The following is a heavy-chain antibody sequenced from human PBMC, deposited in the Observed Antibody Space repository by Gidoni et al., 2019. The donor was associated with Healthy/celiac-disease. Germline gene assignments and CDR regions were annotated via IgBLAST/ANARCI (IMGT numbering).Heavy chain of an antibody. J-gene: IGHJ6*02. CDR2: ISWDGGST. V-gene: IGHV3-43D*03. Sequence: EVQLVEHGGVVVQPGGSLRLSCAASGFTFDDYAMHWVRQAPGKGLEWVSLISWDGGSTYYADSVKGRFTISRDNSKNSLYLQMNSLRAEDTALYYCAKDFRLREWLLSPNTRDYYGMDVWGQGTTVTVSS. CDR1: GFTFDDYA. CDR3: AKDFRLREWLLSPNTRDYYGMDV. D-gene: IGHD3-3*01.